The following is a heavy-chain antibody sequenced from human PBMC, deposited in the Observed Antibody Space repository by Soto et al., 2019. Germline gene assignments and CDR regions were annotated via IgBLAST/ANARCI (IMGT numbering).Heavy chain of an antibody. J-gene: IGHJ4*02. D-gene: IGHD4-17*01. CDR3: ARMSLSCNYGDYLFDY. CDR1: GYTFTSYA. V-gene: IGHV1-3*01. CDR2: INAGNGNT. Sequence: ASVKVSCKASGYTFTSYAMHWVRQAPGQRLEWMGWINAGNGNTKYSQKFQGRVTITRDTSASTAYMELSSLRSEDTAVYYCARMSLSCNYGDYLFDYRSQGSLVIASS.